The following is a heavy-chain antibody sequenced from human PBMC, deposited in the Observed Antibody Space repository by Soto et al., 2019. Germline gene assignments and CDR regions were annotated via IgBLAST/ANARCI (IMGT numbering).Heavy chain of an antibody. CDR1: GGSFSDYY. CDR3: ARGRVGATNWNWFDP. D-gene: IGHD1-26*01. Sequence: PSETLSLTCAVYGGSFSDYYWNWIRQPPGKGLERIGEINHRGSTNYNPSLKSRVTISVDTSKNHFSLKLSSVTAADTAVYSCARGRVGATNWNWFDPWGQGTLVTVSS. V-gene: IGHV4-34*01. J-gene: IGHJ5*02. CDR2: INHRGST.